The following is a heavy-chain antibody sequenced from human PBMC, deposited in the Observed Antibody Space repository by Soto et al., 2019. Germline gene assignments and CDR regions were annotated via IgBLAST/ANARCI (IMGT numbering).Heavy chain of an antibody. Sequence: QVQLQESGPGLVKPSGTLSLTCAVSGGSISSSNWWSWVRQPPGKGLEWIGEIYHSGNTNYNPSRKXRXTXAXXKSGSQFSLKLSSVTAADTAVYYCARRWGEGRVDYWGQGTLVTVSS. V-gene: IGHV4-4*02. CDR2: IYHSGNT. CDR3: ARRWGEGRVDY. J-gene: IGHJ4*02. D-gene: IGHD3-10*01. CDR1: GGSISSSNW.